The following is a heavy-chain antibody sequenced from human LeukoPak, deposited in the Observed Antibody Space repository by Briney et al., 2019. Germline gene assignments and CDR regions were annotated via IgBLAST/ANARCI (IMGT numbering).Heavy chain of an antibody. D-gene: IGHD5-18*01. CDR3: ARDYVDTAMVRYYFDY. CDR1: GFTFSSYS. J-gene: IGHJ4*02. V-gene: IGHV3-21*01. CDR2: ISSSSSYI. Sequence: GGSLTLSCAASGFTFSSYSMNRVRQAPGKGLEWVSSISSSSSYIYYADSVKGRFTISRDNAKNSLYLQMNSLRAEDTAVYYCARDYVDTAMVRYYFDYWGQGTLVTVSS.